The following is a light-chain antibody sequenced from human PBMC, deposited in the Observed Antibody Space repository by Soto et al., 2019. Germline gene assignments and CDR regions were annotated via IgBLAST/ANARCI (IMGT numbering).Light chain of an antibody. J-gene: IGKJ4*01. CDR2: AAS. V-gene: IGKV1-9*01. CDR3: QQLNSYPIP. CDR1: QGISSY. Sequence: DIPLTQSPSFLSASVGDRVTITRRARQGISSYLAWYQQKPGKAPKLLIYAASTLESGVSSRFSGSRSGTEFTLAISSLQPEDLATYYFQQLNSYPIPFGGGTKGEL.